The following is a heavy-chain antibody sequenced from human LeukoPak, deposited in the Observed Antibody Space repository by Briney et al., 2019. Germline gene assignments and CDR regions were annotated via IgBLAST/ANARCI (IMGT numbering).Heavy chain of an antibody. CDR3: ARDTYYYGSGSYGLDY. D-gene: IGHD3-10*01. V-gene: IGHV4-4*07. Sequence: PSETLSLTCTVSGGSISSYYWSWIRQPAGKGLEWIGRIYTSGSTNYNPSFKSRVTMSVDTSKNQFSLKLSSVTAADTAVYYCARDTYYYGSGSYGLDYWGQGTLVTVSS. CDR1: GGSISSYY. J-gene: IGHJ4*02. CDR2: IYTSGST.